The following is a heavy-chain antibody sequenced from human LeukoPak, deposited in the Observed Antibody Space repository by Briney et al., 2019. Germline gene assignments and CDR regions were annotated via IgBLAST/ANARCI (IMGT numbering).Heavy chain of an antibody. CDR2: ISAYSGAT. Sequence: RASVKVSCKASGYTFTSYGISWVRQAPGQGLEWMGWISAYSGATNYAQKLQGRVTMTTDTSTSTAYMELRSLRSDDTAVYYCARSGIGYFDWYPDWFDPWGQGTLVTVSS. V-gene: IGHV1-18*01. CDR1: GYTFTSYG. J-gene: IGHJ5*02. CDR3: ARSGIGYFDWYPDWFDP. D-gene: IGHD3-9*01.